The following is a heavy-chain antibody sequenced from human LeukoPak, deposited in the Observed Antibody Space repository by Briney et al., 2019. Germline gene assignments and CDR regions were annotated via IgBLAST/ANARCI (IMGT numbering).Heavy chain of an antibody. Sequence: SETLSLTCTVSGGSISNYYWSWIRQPPGKGLEWIGFTHYTGNTNYNPSLKSRLTISVATSKNQFSLKLSSVTAADTAVYYCARGLPGAVGAADYWGQGTPVTVSS. D-gene: IGHD2-2*01. CDR3: ARGLPGAVGAADY. CDR2: THYTGNT. CDR1: GGSISNYY. J-gene: IGHJ4*02. V-gene: IGHV4-59*01.